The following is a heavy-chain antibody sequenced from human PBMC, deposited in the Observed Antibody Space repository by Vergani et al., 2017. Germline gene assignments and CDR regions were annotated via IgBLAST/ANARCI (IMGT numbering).Heavy chain of an antibody. D-gene: IGHD4-23*01. V-gene: IGHV1-46*03. Sequence: QVQLVQSGAEVKKPGASVKVSCKASGYTFTNYYMHWVRQAPGQGLEWMGIINPSGGYTSNAQKFQGRVTMTRDTSTTTVYMELSSLRSEDTAVYYCTKVVTPGGGAFDIWGQGTMVTVSS. CDR1: GYTFTNYY. CDR2: INPSGGYT. J-gene: IGHJ3*02. CDR3: TKVVTPGGGAFDI.